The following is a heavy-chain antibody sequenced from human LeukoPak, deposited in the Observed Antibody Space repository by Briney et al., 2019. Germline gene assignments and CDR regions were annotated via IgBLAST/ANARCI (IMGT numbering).Heavy chain of an antibody. V-gene: IGHV3-23*01. CDR2: IYPNGGST. Sequence: GGSLRLSCAASGFTFSTYSMTWVRQGPGKGLEWVSSIYPNGGSTFYADSVKGRFTISRDNSKNTLYLQTSSLRTEDTAIYYCTKDVVPDSGWDLDYWGQGTLGTVSS. CDR3: TKDVVPDSGWDLDY. D-gene: IGHD6-19*01. CDR1: GFTFSTYS. J-gene: IGHJ4*02.